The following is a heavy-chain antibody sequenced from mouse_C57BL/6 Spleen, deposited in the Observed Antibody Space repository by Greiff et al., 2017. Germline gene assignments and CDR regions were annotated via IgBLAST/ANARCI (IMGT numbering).Heavy chain of an antibody. CDR2: IDPSDSYT. D-gene: IGHD1-1*01. CDR3: ARYYCGRSSPHRYFAV. J-gene: IGHJ1*03. CDR1: GYTFTSYW. Sequence: QVQLQQPGAELVRPGTSVKLSCKASGYTFTSYWMHWVKQRPGQGLEWIGVIDPSDSYTNYNQKFKGKATLTVDTSSSTAYMQLSSLTSEGSAVYCWARYYCGRSSPHRYFAVWGTGTTVTVS. V-gene: IGHV1-59*01.